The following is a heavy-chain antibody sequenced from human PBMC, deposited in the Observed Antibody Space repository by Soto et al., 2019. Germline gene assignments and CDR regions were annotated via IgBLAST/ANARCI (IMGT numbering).Heavy chain of an antibody. CDR1: GSTFSNDW. V-gene: IGHV3-74*01. D-gene: IGHD2-8*01. Sequence: XGSLRLSCSVSGSTFSNDWMHWVRQAPGKGLVWVSHINSDGSSTNYADFVKGRFTIARDNAKDSLYLQLNSLRVGDTAVYYCARYGTRGDWWGLGTQVTVSS. J-gene: IGHJ1*01. CDR3: ARYGTRGDW. CDR2: INSDGSST.